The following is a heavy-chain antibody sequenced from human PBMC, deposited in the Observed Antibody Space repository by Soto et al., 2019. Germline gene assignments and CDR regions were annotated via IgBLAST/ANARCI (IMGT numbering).Heavy chain of an antibody. J-gene: IGHJ6*03. CDR1: GYSFTGYS. D-gene: IGHD5-18*01. CDR2: MNPNSGNT. Sequence: ASVKVSCKASGYSFTGYSMHWVRQATGQGLEWMGWMNPNSGNTGYAQKFQGRVTMTRNTSISTAYMELSSLRSEDTAVYYCARAGGYSYNYYYYYYMDVWGKGTTVTVSS. CDR3: ARAGGYSYNYYYYYYMDV. V-gene: IGHV1-8*02.